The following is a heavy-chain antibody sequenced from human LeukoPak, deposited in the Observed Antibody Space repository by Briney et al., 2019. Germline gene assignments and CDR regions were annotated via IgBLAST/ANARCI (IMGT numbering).Heavy chain of an antibody. CDR1: GFTFDDYG. CDR3: ARHMVRGATSYYYYYMDV. CDR2: INWNGGST. J-gene: IGHJ6*03. Sequence: GGSLRLSCAASGFTFDDYGMSWVRQAPGKGLEWVSGINWNGGSTGYADSVKGRFTISRDNAKNSLYLQMNSLRAEDTALYYCARHMVRGATSYYYYYMDVWGKGTTVTISS. V-gene: IGHV3-20*04. D-gene: IGHD3-10*01.